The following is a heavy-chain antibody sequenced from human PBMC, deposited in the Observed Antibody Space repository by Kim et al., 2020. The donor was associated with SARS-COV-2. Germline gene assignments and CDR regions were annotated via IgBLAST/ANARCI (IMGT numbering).Heavy chain of an antibody. D-gene: IGHD4-17*01. J-gene: IGHJ6*02. CDR1: GFTFSSYS. V-gene: IGHV3-21*01. CDR3: ARDKSPREDYDYGDYGLDV. CDR2: ISSSSSYI. Sequence: GGSLRLSCAASGFTFSSYSMNWVRQAPGKGLEWVSSISSSSSYIYYADSVKGRFTISRDNAKNSLYLQMNSLRAEDTAVYYCARDKSPREDYDYGDYGLDVWGQGTTVTVSS.